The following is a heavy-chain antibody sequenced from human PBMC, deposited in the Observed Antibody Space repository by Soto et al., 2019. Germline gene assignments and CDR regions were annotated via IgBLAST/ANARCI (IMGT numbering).Heavy chain of an antibody. Sequence: QVQLVQSGAEVKKPGASVKVACKASGYTFTGYYMHWVRQAPGQGLGWMGLINPNRGGTNYAQKFQGRVTMTRDTSISTAYMELSSLRSDDTAVYYCARRAIFGVVIIGYSSWFEPRGQGTLVTVSS. CDR3: ARRAIFGVVIIGYSSWFEP. CDR2: INPNRGGT. J-gene: IGHJ5*02. V-gene: IGHV1-2*02. D-gene: IGHD3-3*02. CDR1: GYTFTGYY.